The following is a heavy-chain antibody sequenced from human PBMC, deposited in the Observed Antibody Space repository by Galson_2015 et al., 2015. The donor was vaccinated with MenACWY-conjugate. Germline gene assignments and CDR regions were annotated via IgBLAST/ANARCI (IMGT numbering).Heavy chain of an antibody. CDR1: GLTFSNVW. D-gene: IGHD2-15*01. CDR3: TRDRDVGGSRWWFGP. Sequence: SLRLSCAPSGLTFSNVWMSWVRQAPGEGLEWVARIKCRTDGGTTDYATPVKGRFTILRDDSTNTLYLQMNSLKIEDTAMYFCTRDRDVGGSRWWFGPWGQGTLVTVSS. J-gene: IGHJ5*02. V-gene: IGHV3-15*01. CDR2: IKCRTDGGTT.